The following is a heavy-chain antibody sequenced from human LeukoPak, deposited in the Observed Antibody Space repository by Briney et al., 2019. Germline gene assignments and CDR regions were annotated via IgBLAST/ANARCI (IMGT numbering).Heavy chain of an antibody. CDR2: IYSGGST. D-gene: IGHD5/OR15-5a*01. V-gene: IGHV3-66*04. CDR3: ARQSPGLSPKVSTLFDY. J-gene: IGHJ4*02. Sequence: PGGSLKPSFPASEFTVSTNFMSWVRQAPGKGLEWVSVIYSGGSTYYADSVRGRFTISRNNSKNTLYLQMDSLRAEDTAVYYCARQSPGLSPKVSTLFDYWGQGTLVTVSS. CDR1: EFTVSTNF.